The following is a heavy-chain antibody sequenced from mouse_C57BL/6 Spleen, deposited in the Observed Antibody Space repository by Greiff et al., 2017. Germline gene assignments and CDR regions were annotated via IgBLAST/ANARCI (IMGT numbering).Heavy chain of an antibody. D-gene: IGHD3-3*01. J-gene: IGHJ3*01. CDR1: GFTFSSYA. V-gene: IGHV5-4*01. CDR3: ARDQGDPTVGFAY. CDR2: ISDGGSYT. Sequence: EVMLVESGGGLVKPGGSLKLSCAASGFTFSSYAMSWVRQTPEKRLEWVATISDGGSYTYYPDNVKGRFTISRDNAKNNLYLQIGHLKPEDTTMYYCARDQGDPTVGFAYWGQGTLVTVSA.